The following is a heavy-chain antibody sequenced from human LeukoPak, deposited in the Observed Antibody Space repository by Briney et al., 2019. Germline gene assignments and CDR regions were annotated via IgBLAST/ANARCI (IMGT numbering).Heavy chain of an antibody. J-gene: IGHJ3*02. Sequence: AGGSVTLNCAASGFTFSYYGMHWVGQAPGKGLEWVAVISYDGSNKYYAESVKGRFTISRDNSKNTLYLQMNSMRAEDTAVYYCAKDYYDSTGYLNDAFLMWGQGTMDTVSS. D-gene: IGHD3-22*01. CDR1: GFTFSYYG. CDR3: AKDYYDSTGYLNDAFLM. CDR2: ISYDGSNK. V-gene: IGHV3-30*18.